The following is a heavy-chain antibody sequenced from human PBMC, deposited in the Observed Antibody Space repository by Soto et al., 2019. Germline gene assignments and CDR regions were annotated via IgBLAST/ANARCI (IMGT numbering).Heavy chain of an antibody. J-gene: IGHJ4*02. V-gene: IGHV3-48*01. CDR3: GREATPADY. Sequence: EVQLVESGGGLVQPGGSLRLSCAASGFTFSSYSMNWVRQAPGKGLEWASYISSSSNTIYYADSVKGRFTISRDNAKNSLYLELNRLRAEETAVYYCGREATPADYWGQGTLVTVSS. CDR1: GFTFSSYS. CDR2: ISSSSNTI.